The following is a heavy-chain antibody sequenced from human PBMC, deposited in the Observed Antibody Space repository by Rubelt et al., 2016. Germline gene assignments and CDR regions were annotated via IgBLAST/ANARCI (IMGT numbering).Heavy chain of an antibody. V-gene: IGHV1-3*01. Sequence: QVQLVQSGAEVKKPGASVKVSCKASGYTFISYAIHWVRQAPGQSLEWVGWINAGNGDTKYSERFQDRLTLTRHTSASTTYLELSNLRSEDTAVYYCARDEDYWGQGALVTVSS. J-gene: IGHJ4*02. CDR2: INAGNGDT. CDR1: GYTFISYA. CDR3: ARDEDY.